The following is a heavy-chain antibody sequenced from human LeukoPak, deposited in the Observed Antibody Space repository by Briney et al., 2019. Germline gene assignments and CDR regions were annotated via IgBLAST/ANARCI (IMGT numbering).Heavy chain of an antibody. CDR1: GYSLTALS. CDR2: INPNSGGT. Sequence: ASVKVSCKVSGYSLTALSMHWVRQAPGQGLEWMGWINPNSGGTNYAQKFQGRVTMTRDTSISTAYMELSRLRSDDTAVYYCASSYYYDSSGYTIYYMDVWGKGTTVTVSS. J-gene: IGHJ6*03. D-gene: IGHD3-22*01. V-gene: IGHV1-2*02. CDR3: ASSYYYDSSGYTIYYMDV.